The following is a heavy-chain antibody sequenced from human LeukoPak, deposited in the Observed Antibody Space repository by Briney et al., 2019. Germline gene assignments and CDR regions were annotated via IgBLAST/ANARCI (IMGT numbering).Heavy chain of an antibody. J-gene: IGHJ4*02. V-gene: IGHV4-31*03. Sequence: SQTLSLTCTVSGGSISSGGYYWSWIRQHPGKGLEWIGYIYYSGSTYYNPSLKSRVTISVDTSKNQFSLKLSSVTAADTAVYYRARVVFWVTTVTLWGYYFDYWGQGTLVTVSS. CDR1: GGSISSGGYY. CDR2: IYYSGST. CDR3: ARVVFWVTTVTLWGYYFDY. D-gene: IGHD4-4*01.